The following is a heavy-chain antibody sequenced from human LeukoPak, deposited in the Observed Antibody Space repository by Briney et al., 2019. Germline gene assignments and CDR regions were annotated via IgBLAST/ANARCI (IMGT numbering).Heavy chain of an antibody. CDR2: IYHSGST. Sequence: TASETLSLTCTVSGYSISSGYYWGWIRQPPGKGLEWIGSIYHSGSTYYNPSLKSRVTISVDTSKNQFSLKLSSVTAADTAVYYCARVGWFGELSDWFDPWGQGTLVTVSS. J-gene: IGHJ5*02. CDR1: GYSISSGYY. CDR3: ARVGWFGELSDWFDP. D-gene: IGHD3-10*01. V-gene: IGHV4-38-2*02.